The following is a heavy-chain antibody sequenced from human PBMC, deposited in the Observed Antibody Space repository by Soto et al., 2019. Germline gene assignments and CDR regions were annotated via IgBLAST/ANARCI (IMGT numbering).Heavy chain of an antibody. CDR3: ARGDTAMVTSDAVDI. CDR2: NIPIYGTA. J-gene: IGHJ3*02. CDR1: GGTLCSYA. V-gene: IGHV1-69*13. Sequence: ASAKVSCTASGGTLCSYAICWVRQASGRGLEWMRGNIPIYGTANDAQNFEGRVTITADESTSTAYMGLSGLRSDDTAVYYWARGDTAMVTSDAVDIWGQGTMVTVSS. D-gene: IGHD5-18*01.